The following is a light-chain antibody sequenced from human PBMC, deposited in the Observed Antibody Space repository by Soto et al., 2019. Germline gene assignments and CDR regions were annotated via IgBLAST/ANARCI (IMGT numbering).Light chain of an antibody. Sequence: DILMPQSPSSLSSSVGDRVTITCRASQSISNYLNWYQQKPGKAPKLLIYAASSLQSGVPSRFSGSGSGTDFTLTINSLQPEDFATYYCQQSDSTPRTFGQGTKV. V-gene: IGKV1-39*01. CDR1: QSISNY. CDR3: QQSDSTPRT. J-gene: IGKJ1*01. CDR2: AAS.